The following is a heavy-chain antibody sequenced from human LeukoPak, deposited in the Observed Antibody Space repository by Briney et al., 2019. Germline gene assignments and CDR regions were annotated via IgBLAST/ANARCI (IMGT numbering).Heavy chain of an antibody. CDR1: GFTLSSYW. V-gene: IGHV3-74*01. D-gene: IGHD6-19*01. CDR3: AREMSGWYRRGDAFDI. Sequence: GGSLRLSCATSGFTLSSYWMHWVRQVPGKGLEWLSRINNDGVSTSYADSVKGRFTISRDNAKNTLYLRMNSLRAEDTAVYYCAREMSGWYRRGDAFDIWGQGTMVTVSS. J-gene: IGHJ3*02. CDR2: INNDGVST.